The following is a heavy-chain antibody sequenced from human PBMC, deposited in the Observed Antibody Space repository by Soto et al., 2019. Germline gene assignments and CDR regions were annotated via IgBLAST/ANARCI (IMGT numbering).Heavy chain of an antibody. D-gene: IGHD4-17*01. CDR2: IIPIFGTA. Sequence: ASVKVSCKASGGTFSSYAISWVRQAPGQGLEWMGGIIPIFGTANYAQKFQGRVTITADESTSTAYMELSSLRSEDTAVYYCARDNFNYGGNGWFDPWGQGTLVTVSS. V-gene: IGHV1-69*13. CDR1: GGTFSSYA. J-gene: IGHJ5*02. CDR3: ARDNFNYGGNGWFDP.